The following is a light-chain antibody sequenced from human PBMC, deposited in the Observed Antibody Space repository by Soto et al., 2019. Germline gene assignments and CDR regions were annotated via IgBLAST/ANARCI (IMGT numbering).Light chain of an antibody. V-gene: IGKV1-39*01. Sequence: DIQMTQSPSSLFANVGDRVTITCRASQAISTYLHWYQQRPGKAPTLLIYGASNLHSGVPSRFSGRGSGTEFTLTISSLQPEDVATYYCQHTRTTPRTFGQGTKVEIK. CDR1: QAISTY. J-gene: IGKJ1*01. CDR3: QHTRTTPRT. CDR2: GAS.